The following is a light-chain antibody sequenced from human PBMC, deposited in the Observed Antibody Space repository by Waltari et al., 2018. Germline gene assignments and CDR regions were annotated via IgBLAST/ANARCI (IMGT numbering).Light chain of an antibody. CDR3: CSYAGSSNWV. Sequence: QSALTQPASVSASPGQSIPTSCTGTSSDVGSYNLVSWYQQHPGKAPKLMIYEGSKRPSGVSNRFSGSKSGNTASLTISGLQAEDEADYYCCSYAGSSNWVFGGGTKLTVL. CDR2: EGS. CDR1: SSDVGSYNL. J-gene: IGLJ3*02. V-gene: IGLV2-23*01.